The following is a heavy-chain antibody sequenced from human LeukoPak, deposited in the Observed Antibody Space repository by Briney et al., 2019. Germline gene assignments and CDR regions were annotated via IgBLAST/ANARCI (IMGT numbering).Heavy chain of an antibody. CDR2: ISYSGST. CDR1: GGSISSGGYY. CDR3: ARNLYDSSGSMGIYTFDY. J-gene: IGHJ4*02. D-gene: IGHD3-22*01. Sequence: SQTLSLTCTVSGGSISSGGYYWSWIRQPPGKGLEWIGYISYSGSTNCNPSLKSRVTISVDTSKNQFSLRLSSVTAADTAVYFCARNLYDSSGSMGIYTFDYWGQGTLVTVSS. V-gene: IGHV4-61*08.